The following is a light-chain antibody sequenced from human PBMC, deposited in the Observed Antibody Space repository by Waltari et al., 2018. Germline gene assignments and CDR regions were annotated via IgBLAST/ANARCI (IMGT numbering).Light chain of an antibody. CDR3: SSYVASRIV. J-gene: IGLJ2*01. V-gene: IGLV2-8*01. Sequence: QSALTQPPSASGSPGQSVTLSCTGPPNDIGSSDYVSWYQHHPGKAPKLIIYEVSNRPSGVSKRFSGSKSGSTASLTVSALQVEDEAIYYCSSYVASRIVFGGGTRLTVL. CDR1: PNDIGSSDY. CDR2: EVS.